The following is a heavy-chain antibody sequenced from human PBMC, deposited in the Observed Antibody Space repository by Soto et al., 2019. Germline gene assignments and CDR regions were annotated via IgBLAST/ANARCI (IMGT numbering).Heavy chain of an antibody. CDR1: GFTVSSNY. CDR3: AILSN. J-gene: IGHJ4*02. V-gene: IGHV3-53*01. CDR2: IYSDGTT. Sequence: GSLRLSCAASGFTVSSNYMNWVRQAPGKGLEWLSIIYSDGTTYYADSVKGRFTISRDNFKNTLYLQMNNLRAEDTAVYYCAILSNWGQGTLVTVSS. D-gene: IGHD6-6*01.